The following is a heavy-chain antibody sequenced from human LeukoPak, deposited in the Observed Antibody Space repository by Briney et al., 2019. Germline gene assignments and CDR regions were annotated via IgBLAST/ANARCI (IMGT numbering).Heavy chain of an antibody. Sequence: GGSLGLSCAASGFTFSSYAMSWVRQAPGKGLEWVSAISGSGGSTYYADSVKGRFTISRDNSKNTLYLQMNSLRAEDTAVYYCAKDLSSGSYTDYWGQGTLVTVSS. V-gene: IGHV3-23*01. J-gene: IGHJ4*02. CDR3: AKDLSSGSYTDY. CDR1: GFTFSSYA. D-gene: IGHD1-26*01. CDR2: ISGSGGST.